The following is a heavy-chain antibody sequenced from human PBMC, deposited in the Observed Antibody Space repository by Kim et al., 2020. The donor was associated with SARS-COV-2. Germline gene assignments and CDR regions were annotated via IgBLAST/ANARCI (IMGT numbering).Heavy chain of an antibody. Sequence: ASVKVSCKVSGGTVRRMHIRWVRQAPGGGLEWMGSFDPDEGKMIYARKFQGRVTLTEDTSTDTGYMELNSLRSEDTAIYFCATDTTGDMDTDGGLYFHYGLGVGGKGTTVTVS. CDR3: ATDTTGDMDTDGGLYFHYGLGV. J-gene: IGHJ6*04. V-gene: IGHV1-24*01. D-gene: IGHD3-16*01. CDR1: GGTVRRMH. CDR2: FDPDEGKM.